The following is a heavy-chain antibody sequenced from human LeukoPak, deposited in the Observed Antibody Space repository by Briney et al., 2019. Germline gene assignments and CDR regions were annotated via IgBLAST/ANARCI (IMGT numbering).Heavy chain of an antibody. CDR3: AKDGPFYCLSTSCLFDY. Sequence: PGGSLRLSCAASGFTFSSYWMSWVRQAPGKGLEWVSAISGSGGTTYYADSVKGRFTISRDNSKNTLYLQMNSLRAEDTAIYYCAKDGPFYCLSTSCLFDYWGQGTLVTVSS. D-gene: IGHD2-2*01. V-gene: IGHV3-23*01. CDR2: ISGSGGTT. CDR1: GFTFSSYW. J-gene: IGHJ4*02.